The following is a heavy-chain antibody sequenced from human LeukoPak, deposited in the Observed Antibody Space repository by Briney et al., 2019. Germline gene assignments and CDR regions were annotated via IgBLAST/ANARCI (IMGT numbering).Heavy chain of an antibody. V-gene: IGHV3-23*01. Sequence: GGSLRLSCAASGFTFSSYAMSWVRQAPGEGLEWVSAISGSGGSTYYADSVKGRFTISRDNSKNTLYLQMNSLRAEDTAVYYCAKGIQFGRYYFDYWGQGTLVTVSS. CDR1: GFTFSSYA. CDR2: ISGSGGST. CDR3: AKGIQFGRYYFDY. D-gene: IGHD5-18*01. J-gene: IGHJ4*02.